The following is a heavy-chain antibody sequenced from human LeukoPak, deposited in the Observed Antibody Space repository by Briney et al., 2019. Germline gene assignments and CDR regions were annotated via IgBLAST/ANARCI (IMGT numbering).Heavy chain of an antibody. CDR1: GGSISSYY. Sequence: SETLSLTCTVSGGSISSYYWSWIRQPAGKGLEWIGYIYYSGSTNYNPSLKSRVTISVDTSKNQFSLKLSSMTAADTAVYYCARGRYYDSSGPGWGQGTLVTVSS. V-gene: IGHV4-59*01. CDR2: IYYSGST. D-gene: IGHD3-22*01. J-gene: IGHJ4*02. CDR3: ARGRYYDSSGPG.